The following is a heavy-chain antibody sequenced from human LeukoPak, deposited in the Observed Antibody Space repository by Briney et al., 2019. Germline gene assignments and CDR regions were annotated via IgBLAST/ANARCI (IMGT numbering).Heavy chain of an antibody. Sequence: SETLSLTCTVSGGSMTRYYWSWIRQPPGKGLEWIGNIYYTGNPNYNPSLKSRVTVSVDSSKGQLSPKLTSLTAADSAVYYCARRSTLENFFDSWGQGTPVTVSS. CDR1: GGSMTRYY. CDR2: IYYTGNP. CDR3: ARRSTLENFFDS. D-gene: IGHD6-6*01. V-gene: IGHV4-59*08. J-gene: IGHJ4*02.